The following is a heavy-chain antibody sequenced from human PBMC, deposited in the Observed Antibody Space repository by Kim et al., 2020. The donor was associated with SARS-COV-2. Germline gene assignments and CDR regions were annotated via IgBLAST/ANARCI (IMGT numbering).Heavy chain of an antibody. J-gene: IGHJ6*02. Sequence: SRVTISVATSKNQFSLKLSSVTAADTAVYYCARYFVLRYFRPPSFGMDVWGQGTTVTVSS. D-gene: IGHD3-9*01. V-gene: IGHV4-39*01. CDR3: ARYFVLRYFRPPSFGMDV.